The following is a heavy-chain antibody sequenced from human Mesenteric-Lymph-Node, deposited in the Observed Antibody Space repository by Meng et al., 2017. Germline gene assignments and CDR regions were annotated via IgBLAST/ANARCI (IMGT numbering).Heavy chain of an antibody. V-gene: IGHV3-20*04. CDR2: INWNGGTT. CDR1: GFTFDDFG. D-gene: IGHD1-26*01. CDR3: VREWGVADPCFDY. Sequence: GESLKISCAASGFTFDDFGMSWVRQTPGKGLEWVSGINWNGGTTRYADSVKGRFTISRDNAQNSLYLQMNRLRAEDTALYYFVREWGVADPCFDYWGQGTLVTVSS. J-gene: IGHJ4*02.